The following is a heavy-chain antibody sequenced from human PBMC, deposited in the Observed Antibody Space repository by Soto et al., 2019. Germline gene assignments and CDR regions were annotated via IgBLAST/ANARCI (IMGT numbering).Heavy chain of an antibody. V-gene: IGHV1-8*01. D-gene: IGHD1-20*01. CDR1: GYTFTTYD. Sequence: QVQLVQSGAEVKRPGASVKVSCEASGYTFTTYDINWVRQASGQGLEWMGCVNPSSGNTVYAQKFHGRVTMTRDTSISTAYMELSRLKSDDTAIYYGARASMYIWNDHWGQGTLVTVSS. CDR2: VNPSSGNT. J-gene: IGHJ5*02. CDR3: ARASMYIWNDH.